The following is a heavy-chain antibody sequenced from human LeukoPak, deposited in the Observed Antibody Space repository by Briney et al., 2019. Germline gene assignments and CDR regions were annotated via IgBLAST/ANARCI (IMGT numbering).Heavy chain of an antibody. CDR3: VKDDGWVQYAN. J-gene: IGHJ4*02. Sequence: GGSLRLSCEASRFTFSTYWMSWVRQAPGKGLEWVSGIRADAVTTYYADSVKGRFIISRDNSKNTVYLQMNSLSAEDAAVYYCVKDDGWVQYANWGQGTLVTVSS. CDR2: IRADAVTT. V-gene: IGHV3-23*01. D-gene: IGHD5-24*01. CDR1: RFTFSTYW.